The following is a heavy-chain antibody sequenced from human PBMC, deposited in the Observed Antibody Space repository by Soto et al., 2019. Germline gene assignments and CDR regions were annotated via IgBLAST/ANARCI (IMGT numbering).Heavy chain of an antibody. J-gene: IGHJ6*02. V-gene: IGHV3-11*01. CDR3: ARDREPSVYHGMAV. CDR1: GFAFSDFY. CDR2: ISGGGTTV. Sequence: QVQLVESGGGLVKPGGSLRLSCAASGFAFSDFYMSWTRQAPGKGLEWISYISGGGTTVFYADSVKGRFTISRDNAQKSLYLQMDSRASEDTAIYYCARDREPSVYHGMAVWGQGTAVTVSS.